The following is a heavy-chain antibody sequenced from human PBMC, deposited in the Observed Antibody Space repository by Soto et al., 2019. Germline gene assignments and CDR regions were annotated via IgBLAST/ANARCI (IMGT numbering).Heavy chain of an antibody. CDR2: ISDSGSS. V-gene: IGHV4-31*03. CDR1: GGSISRGSFY. Sequence: QVQLQESGPGLVKPSQTLTLTCTVSGGSISRGSFYWSWIRQHPGKGLEWIGHISDSGSSYYNPSLASRVTISVDTSKNQFSLKLSAVTAADTAVYFCARTTFYDIFTAYYSLFDYWGQGTLVTVSS. D-gene: IGHD3-9*01. J-gene: IGHJ4*02. CDR3: ARTTFYDIFTAYYSLFDY.